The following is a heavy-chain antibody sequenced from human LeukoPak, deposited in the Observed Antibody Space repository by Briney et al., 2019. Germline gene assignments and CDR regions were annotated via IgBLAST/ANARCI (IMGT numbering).Heavy chain of an antibody. D-gene: IGHD2-21*02. CDR2: IWFDGSYK. J-gene: IGHJ4*02. CDR1: GFTFKNYG. V-gene: IGHV3-33*01. Sequence: GGSLRLSCAASGFTFKNYGMHWVRQAPGKGLEWVAVIWFDGSYKYYADSVKGRFTISRDNSKNTLYLQMNSLRAEDTAVYYCARDIMVVTSWYFNYWGQGTLVTVSS. CDR3: ARDIMVVTSWYFNY.